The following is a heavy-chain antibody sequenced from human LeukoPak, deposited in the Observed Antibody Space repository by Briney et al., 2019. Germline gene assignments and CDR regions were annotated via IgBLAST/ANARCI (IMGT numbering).Heavy chain of an antibody. CDR1: GFTFSSYA. D-gene: IGHD3-10*01. V-gene: IGHV3-23*01. CDR3: AKEGTMVPGVILYFAY. CDR2: ISGSGGST. Sequence: GGSLSLSYAASGFTFSSYAMIGVRQARGKGREWGLAISGSGGSTYYADSVKGRFTISRDNYKNTLYLQMHSPRPEDTALYYCAKEGTMVPGVILYFAYCGQATLVTVSS. J-gene: IGHJ4*02.